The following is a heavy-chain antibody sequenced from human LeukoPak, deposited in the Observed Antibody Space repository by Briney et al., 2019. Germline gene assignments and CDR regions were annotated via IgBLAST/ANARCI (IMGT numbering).Heavy chain of an antibody. CDR2: IIPIFGTA. J-gene: IGHJ3*02. D-gene: IGHD3-10*01. Sequence: GASVKVSCKASGYTFTSYGISWVRQAPGQGLEWMGGIIPIFGTANYAQKFQGRVTITADESTSTAYMELSSLRSEDTAVYYCARGQGYYAIGDAFDIWGQGTMVTVSS. CDR1: GYTFTSYG. V-gene: IGHV1-69*13. CDR3: ARGQGYYAIGDAFDI.